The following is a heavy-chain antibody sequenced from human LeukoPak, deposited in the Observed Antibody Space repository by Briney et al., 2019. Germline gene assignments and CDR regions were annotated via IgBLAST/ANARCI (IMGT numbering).Heavy chain of an antibody. CDR2: IYDSGST. CDR3: ARGGGYCSSTSCHFDY. CDR1: GRSISSGGYS. V-gene: IGHV4-30-2*01. Sequence: PSQTLSLTCAVSGRSISSGGYSWSWIRQPPGRGLGWIGYIYDSGSTYYNPSLKSRVTISVDRSKNQFSLKLSSVTAADTAVYYCARGGGYCSSTSCHFDYWGQGTLVTVSS. J-gene: IGHJ4*02. D-gene: IGHD2-2*01.